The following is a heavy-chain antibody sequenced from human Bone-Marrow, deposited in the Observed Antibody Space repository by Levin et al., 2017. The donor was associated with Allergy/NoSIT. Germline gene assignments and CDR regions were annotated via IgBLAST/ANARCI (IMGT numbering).Heavy chain of an antibody. CDR3: ARVGLLWFGGYHYMDV. V-gene: IGHV3-30*03. J-gene: IGHJ6*03. CDR1: GFTLSSYA. Sequence: GGSLRLSCAASGFTLSSYAIHWVRQAPGRGLEWVSFISYEGSEKKYADSVNGRITISRENSRNTVYLQMNSLRAEDTGVYYCARVGLLWFGGYHYMDVWGKGTTVTVSS. D-gene: IGHD3-10*01. CDR2: ISYEGSEK.